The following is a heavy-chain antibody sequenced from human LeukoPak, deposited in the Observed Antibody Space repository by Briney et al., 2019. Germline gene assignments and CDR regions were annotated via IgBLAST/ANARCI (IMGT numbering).Heavy chain of an antibody. CDR3: AKGHRAIAAAGTWFDP. V-gene: IGHV3-23*01. CDR2: ISGSGGST. CDR1: GFTFSSYG. D-gene: IGHD6-13*01. Sequence: PGGSLRLSCAASGFTFSSYGMSWVRQAPGKGLEWVSAISGSGGSTYYADSVKGRFTISRDNSKNTLYLQMNSLRAEDTAVYYCAKGHRAIAAAGTWFDPWGQGTLVTVSS. J-gene: IGHJ5*02.